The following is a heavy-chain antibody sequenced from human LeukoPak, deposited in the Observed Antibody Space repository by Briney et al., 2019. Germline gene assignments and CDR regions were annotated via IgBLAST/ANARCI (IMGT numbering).Heavy chain of an antibody. CDR2: ISGSGGST. CDR3: AKSRYFDWFSPFDAFDI. J-gene: IGHJ3*02. V-gene: IGHV3-23*01. Sequence: GGSLRLSCAASGFTFSSYAMSWVRQAPGKGLDWVSAISGSGGSTYYADSVKGRFTISRDNSKNTLYLQMNSLRAEDTAVYYCAKSRYFDWFSPFDAFDIWGQGTMVTVSS. CDR1: GFTFSSYA. D-gene: IGHD3-9*01.